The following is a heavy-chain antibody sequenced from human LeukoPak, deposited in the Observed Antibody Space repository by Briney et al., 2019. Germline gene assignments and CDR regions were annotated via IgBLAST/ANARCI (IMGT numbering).Heavy chain of an antibody. J-gene: IGHJ4*02. V-gene: IGHV3-53*01. CDR2: IYSGGYT. CDR1: GFTVSDKY. D-gene: IGHD6-19*01. CDR3: ARVVVAGCFDY. Sequence: PGGSLRLSCAASGFTVSDKYMSWVRQAPGKGLEWVSVIYSGGYTHYAESVKGRFTTSRDNSKNTLYLQMNSLRAEDTAVYYCARVVVAGCFDYWGQGTLVTVSS.